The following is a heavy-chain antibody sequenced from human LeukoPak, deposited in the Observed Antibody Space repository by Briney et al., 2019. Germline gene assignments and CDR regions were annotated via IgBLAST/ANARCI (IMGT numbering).Heavy chain of an antibody. CDR2: IYPGDSDT. CDR3: ARHEVGGDSSSGYEFYYYMDV. CDR1: GYNFPNYW. Sequence: GESLQISCKTSGYNFPNYWIGWVRQMPGKGLEWMAMIYPGDSDTKYSPSFQGQVTISVDESISTAYLQWSSLKASDTATYYCARHEVGGDSSSGYEFYYYMDVWGKGTTVTVSS. D-gene: IGHD3-3*01. J-gene: IGHJ6*03. V-gene: IGHV5-51*01.